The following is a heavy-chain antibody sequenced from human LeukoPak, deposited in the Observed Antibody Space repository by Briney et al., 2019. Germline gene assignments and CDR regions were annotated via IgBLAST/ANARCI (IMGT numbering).Heavy chain of an antibody. CDR3: ARGREYSSSWYPNCFDY. Sequence: PSETLALTCAVYGGSFSGYYWSWIRQPPGKGLEWIGEINHSGSTNYNPSLKSRVTISVDTSKNQFSLKLSSVTAADTAVYYCARGREYSSSWYPNCFDYWGQGTLVTVSS. V-gene: IGHV4-34*01. CDR1: GGSFSGYY. J-gene: IGHJ4*02. D-gene: IGHD6-13*01. CDR2: INHSGST.